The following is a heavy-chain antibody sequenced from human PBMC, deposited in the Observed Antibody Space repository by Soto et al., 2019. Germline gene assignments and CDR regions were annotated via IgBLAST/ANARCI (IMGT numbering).Heavy chain of an antibody. CDR3: ARDRTEYNWFDP. CDR2: INAGNGNT. Sequence: ASVTGAWQAAGSAFPSYARHWVRQAPGQRLEWMGWINAGNGNTKYSQKFQGRVTITRDTSASTAYMELSSLRSEDTAVYYCARDRTEYNWFDPWGQGTLVTVSS. J-gene: IGHJ5*02. CDR1: GSAFPSYA. V-gene: IGHV1-3*01.